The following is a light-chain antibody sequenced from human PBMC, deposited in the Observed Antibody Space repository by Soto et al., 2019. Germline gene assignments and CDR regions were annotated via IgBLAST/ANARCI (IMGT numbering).Light chain of an antibody. J-gene: IGKJ1*01. CDR2: TAS. CDR1: QSISSW. CDR3: QHYNGA. V-gene: IGKV1-5*03. Sequence: DIKMKQSPSALSASVGDRVTITCRASQSISSWLAWYQQKPGKAPKLLIYTASSLESGVPSRFSGSGSGTEFTLTISSLQPDDFASYYCQHYNGAFGQGTK.